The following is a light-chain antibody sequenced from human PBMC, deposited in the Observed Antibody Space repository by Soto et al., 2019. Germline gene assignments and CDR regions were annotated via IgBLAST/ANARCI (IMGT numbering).Light chain of an antibody. J-gene: IGKJ1*01. V-gene: IGKV3-20*01. CDR3: QQYDSSPPT. CDR2: GTS. Sequence: ENVLTQSPGTLSLSPGQEATLSCRASQGMSSGYLAWYQRKRGQAPRLLIHGTSSRATGIPDRFSGSGSGTDFTLTIRRLEPEYSAVYLCQQYDSSPPTFGQGTEVEIK. CDR1: QGMSSGY.